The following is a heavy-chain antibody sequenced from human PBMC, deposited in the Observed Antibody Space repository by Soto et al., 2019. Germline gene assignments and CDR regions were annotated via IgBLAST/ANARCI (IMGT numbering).Heavy chain of an antibody. CDR2: ISSDGNNK. J-gene: IGHJ5*02. Sequence: QVQLVESGGGVVQPGRSLRLSCAASGFTFDSYGMHWVRQAPGKGLEWVAVISSDGNNKYYADSVKGRFTISRYNFKNTLYLQMSSLRADDTAVYYCAKDLLPNTVTTCGSWGQGTLVTVSS. V-gene: IGHV3-30*18. CDR3: AKDLLPNTVTTCGS. CDR1: GFTFDSYG. D-gene: IGHD4-17*01.